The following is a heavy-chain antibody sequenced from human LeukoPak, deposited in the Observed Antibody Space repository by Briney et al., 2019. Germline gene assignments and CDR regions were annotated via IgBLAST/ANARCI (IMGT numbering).Heavy chain of an antibody. CDR1: GFTFSSYS. CDR2: ISSSSSTI. D-gene: IGHD2/OR15-2a*01. CDR3: AFPFLPPGPDYAFDI. Sequence: PGGSLRLSCAASGFTFSSYSMNWVRQAPGKGLEWVSYISSSSSTIYYADSVKGRFTISRDNAKNSLYLQMNSLRAEDTAVYYCAFPFLPPGPDYAFDIWGQGTMVTVSS. V-gene: IGHV3-48*01. J-gene: IGHJ3*02.